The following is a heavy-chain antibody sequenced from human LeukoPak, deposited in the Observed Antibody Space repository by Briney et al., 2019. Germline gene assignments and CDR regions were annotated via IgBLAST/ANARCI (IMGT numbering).Heavy chain of an antibody. J-gene: IGHJ4*02. CDR1: GGSFSGYY. Sequence: SETLSLTCAVYGGSFSGYYWSWIRQPPGKGLEWIGEINHSGSTNYNPSLKSRVTISVDTSKNQFSLKLSSVTAADTAVYYCASFYSFDYWGQGTLVTVSS. CDR3: ASFYSFDY. CDR2: INHSGST. V-gene: IGHV4-34*01. D-gene: IGHD2-21*01.